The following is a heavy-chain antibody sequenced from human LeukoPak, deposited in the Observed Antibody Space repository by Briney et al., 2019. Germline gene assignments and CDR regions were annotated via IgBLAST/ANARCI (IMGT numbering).Heavy chain of an antibody. CDR2: IIPIFGTA. Sequence: SVKVSCKASGGTFSSYAISWARQAPGQGLEWMGGIIPIFGTANYAQKFQGRVTMTTDASTSTAYMELRSLRSDDTAVYYCARDPHYDFWSGYYVRHFDYWGQGTLVTVSS. D-gene: IGHD3-3*01. CDR1: GGTFSSYA. V-gene: IGHV1-69*05. CDR3: ARDPHYDFWSGYYVRHFDY. J-gene: IGHJ4*02.